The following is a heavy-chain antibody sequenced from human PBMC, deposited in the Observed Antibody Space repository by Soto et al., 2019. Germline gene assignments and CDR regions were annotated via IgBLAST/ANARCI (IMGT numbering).Heavy chain of an antibody. Sequence: SETLSLTCGVSCDSISSSNWWNWVRQPPGKGLEWIGEVHHSGSTSYNPSLKSRVTISVDKSKNQFSLKLNSVIAADTAVYYCARARQYCSSTSCYLDPWGQGTLVTVSS. J-gene: IGHJ5*02. CDR1: CDSISSSNW. D-gene: IGHD2-2*01. CDR3: ARARQYCSSTSCYLDP. CDR2: VHHSGST. V-gene: IGHV4-4*02.